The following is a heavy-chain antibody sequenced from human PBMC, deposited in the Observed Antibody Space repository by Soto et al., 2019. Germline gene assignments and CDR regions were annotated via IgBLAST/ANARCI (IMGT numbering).Heavy chain of an antibody. CDR1: GFTFSSYA. D-gene: IGHD2-8*01. Sequence: PGGSLRLSCAASGFTFSSYAMSWVCQAPGKGLEWVSAISGSGGSTYYADSVKGRFTISRDNSKNTLYLQMNSLRAEDTAVYYCAKGSDDIVLMVHAIRPHAFDIWGQGTMVTVSS. CDR2: ISGSGGST. J-gene: IGHJ3*02. CDR3: AKGSDDIVLMVHAIRPHAFDI. V-gene: IGHV3-23*01.